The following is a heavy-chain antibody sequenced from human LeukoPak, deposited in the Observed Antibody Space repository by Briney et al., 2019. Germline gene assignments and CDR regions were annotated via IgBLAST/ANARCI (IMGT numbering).Heavy chain of an antibody. V-gene: IGHV3-49*04. Sequence: GGSLRLSCTASGFTFGDYAMSWVRQAPGKGLEGVGFFRSKAYGGTTEYAASVKGRFTISRDDSKSIAYLQMNSLKNEDTAVYYCTREGSDFWSGYWESGTYNWFDPWGQGTLVTVSS. CDR2: FRSKAYGGTT. CDR1: GFTFGDYA. D-gene: IGHD3-3*01. CDR3: TREGSDFWSGYWESGTYNWFDP. J-gene: IGHJ5*02.